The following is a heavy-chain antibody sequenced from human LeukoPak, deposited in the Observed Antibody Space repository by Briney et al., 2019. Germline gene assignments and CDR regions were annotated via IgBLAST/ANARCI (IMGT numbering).Heavy chain of an antibody. V-gene: IGHV4-34*01. CDR1: GGSFSGYY. J-gene: IGHJ4*02. CDR3: ARTSTELGTLFDY. CDR2: INHSGST. D-gene: IGHD7-27*01. Sequence: SETLSLTCAVYGGSFSGYYWSCIRQPPGRGLEWIGEINHSGSTNYNPSLKSRVTISVDTSKNQFSLKLSSVTAAATAVYYCARTSTELGTLFDYWGQGTLVTVSS.